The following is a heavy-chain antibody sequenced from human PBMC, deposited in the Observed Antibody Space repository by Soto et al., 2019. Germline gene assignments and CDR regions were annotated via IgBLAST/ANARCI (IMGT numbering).Heavy chain of an antibody. V-gene: IGHV3-30-3*01. J-gene: IGHJ6*02. CDR2: ISYDGSNK. Sequence: GGSLRLSCAASGFTFSSYAMHWVRQAPGKGLEWVAVISYDGSNKYYADSVKGRFTISRDNSKNTLYLQMNSLRAEDTAVYYCARVRITMVRGAPGGMDVWGQGTTVTVSS. CDR3: ARVRITMVRGAPGGMDV. CDR1: GFTFSSYA. D-gene: IGHD3-10*01.